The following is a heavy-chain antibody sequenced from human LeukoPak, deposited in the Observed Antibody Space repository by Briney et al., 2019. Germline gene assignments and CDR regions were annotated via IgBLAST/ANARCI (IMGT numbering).Heavy chain of an antibody. D-gene: IGHD1-26*01. Sequence: ASVKVSCKTSGYTFTVKFLHWLRQAPGQGLEWMGGIDPKSGGPVYGQNFRGRVTVTRDTSVSTAHMELSRLRSDDTAVYYCARGRVGATRLDYWGQGTLVTVSS. CDR1: GYTFTVKF. V-gene: IGHV1-2*02. CDR3: ARGRVGATRLDY. CDR2: IDPKSGGP. J-gene: IGHJ4*02.